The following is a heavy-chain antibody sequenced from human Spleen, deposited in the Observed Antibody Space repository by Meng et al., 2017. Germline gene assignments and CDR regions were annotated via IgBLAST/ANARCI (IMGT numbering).Heavy chain of an antibody. J-gene: IGHJ4*02. Sequence: ASVKVSCKVSRYTLSDLSMLWVRQAPGKGLEWMGGSDPDDGETFYAQKFQGRVTMTEDTSTDTAYMELSSLRSEDTAVYYCARDEDISAAGKLFGDYWGQGTLVTVSS. D-gene: IGHD6-13*01. V-gene: IGHV1-24*01. CDR1: RYTLSDLS. CDR3: ARDEDISAAGKLFGDY. CDR2: SDPDDGET.